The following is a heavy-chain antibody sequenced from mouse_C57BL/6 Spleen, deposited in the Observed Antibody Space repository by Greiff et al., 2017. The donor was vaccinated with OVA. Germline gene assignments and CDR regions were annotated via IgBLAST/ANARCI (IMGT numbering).Heavy chain of an antibody. CDR2: INPNYGTT. CDR1: GYSFTDYN. CDR3: ARTYYSNQYYFDY. V-gene: IGHV1-39*01. Sequence: VQLKESGPELVKPGASVKISCKASGYSFTDYNMNWVKQSNGKSLEWIGVINPNYGTTSYNQKFKGKATLTVDQSSRTAYMQLNSLTSEDSAVYYCARTYYSNQYYFDYWGQGTTLTVSS. J-gene: IGHJ2*01. D-gene: IGHD2-5*01.